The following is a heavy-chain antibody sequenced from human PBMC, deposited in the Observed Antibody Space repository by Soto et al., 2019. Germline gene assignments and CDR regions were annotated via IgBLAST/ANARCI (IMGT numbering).Heavy chain of an antibody. Sequence: QVQLQESGPGLVKPSQTLSLTCTVSGGSISSGDYYWSWIRQPPGKGLEWIGYIHHSGSTYYIPSLKSRSTILGDTSKNQFSLKLRSVTAADTAVYYCARIVVVANNWFDPWGQGTLVTVSS. CDR3: ARIVVVANNWFDP. CDR1: GGSISSGDYY. V-gene: IGHV4-30-4*01. D-gene: IGHD2-15*01. CDR2: IHHSGST. J-gene: IGHJ5*02.